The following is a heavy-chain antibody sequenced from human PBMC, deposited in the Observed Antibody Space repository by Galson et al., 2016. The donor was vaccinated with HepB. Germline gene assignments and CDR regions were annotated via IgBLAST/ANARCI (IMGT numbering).Heavy chain of an antibody. CDR3: AKDLRVRYSSDWYGGFDS. D-gene: IGHD6-19*01. V-gene: IGHV3-23*01. CDR2: ISGNNGRK. Sequence: SLRLSCAASGFTFSSYAMTWVRQAPGKGLEWVSLISGNNGRKYYADSVRGRFTISRDTSKNTLYLQMNSLRVEDTAIYYCAKDLRVRYSSDWYGGFDSWGQGTLVSVSS. CDR1: GFTFSSYA. J-gene: IGHJ4*02.